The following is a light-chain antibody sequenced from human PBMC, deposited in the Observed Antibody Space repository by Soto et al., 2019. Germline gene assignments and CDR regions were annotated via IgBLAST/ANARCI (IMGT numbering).Light chain of an antibody. CDR1: QSVRSN. CDR2: GAS. CDR3: QQYESWPYT. V-gene: IGKV3-15*01. J-gene: IGKJ2*01. Sequence: EIVMTQSPVTLYVSPGERATLSCRASQSVRSNLAWYQQQRGRAPRLLIYGASTRATGIPARFSVSGSGTEFTLTISSLQSEDFAVYYCQQYESWPYTFGQGTKLEIK.